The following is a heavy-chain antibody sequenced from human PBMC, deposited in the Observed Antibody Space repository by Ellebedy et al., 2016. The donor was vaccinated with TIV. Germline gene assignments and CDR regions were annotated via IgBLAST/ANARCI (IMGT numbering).Heavy chain of an antibody. Sequence: SETLSLTCTVPGGSIGSYYWTWIRQPPGKGLEWIGHTSYSGGTNYNPSLKSQVTISIDTSKNQFSLRLNSVTAADTAVYYCARAHGGSYEDFWGQGTLVTVSS. CDR1: GGSIGSYY. CDR2: TSYSGGT. D-gene: IGHD1-26*01. J-gene: IGHJ4*02. CDR3: ARAHGGSYEDF. V-gene: IGHV4-59*01.